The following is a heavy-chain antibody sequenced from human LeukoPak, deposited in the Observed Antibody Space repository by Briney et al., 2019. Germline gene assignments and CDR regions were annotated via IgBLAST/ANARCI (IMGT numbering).Heavy chain of an antibody. CDR3: ARGDYYDSSGYYYPFDY. CDR2: IYHSGST. J-gene: IGHJ4*02. Sequence: SETLSLTCAVSGGSISSSNWWSWVRQPPGKGLEWIGEIYHSGSTNYNPSLKSRVTISVDKSKNQFSLKLSSVTAADTAVYYCARGDYYDSSGYYYPFDYWGQGTLVTVSS. V-gene: IGHV4-4*02. D-gene: IGHD3-22*01. CDR1: GGSISSSNW.